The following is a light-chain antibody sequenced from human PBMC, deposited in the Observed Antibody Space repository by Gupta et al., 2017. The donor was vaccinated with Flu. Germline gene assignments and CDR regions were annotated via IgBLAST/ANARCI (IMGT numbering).Light chain of an antibody. J-gene: IGLJ3*02. CDR1: SSNIGTNT. V-gene: IGLV1-44*01. CDR3: AAWDDSLNGVV. Sequence: LTQXPSASXXPGQRVTISXSGSSSNIGTNTVNWYQQLPESAPKLLIYYNNQRSSGVPGRFSGSKSGTSASLAISGLQSEDEADYYCAAWDDSLNGVVFGGGTKLTVL. CDR2: YNN.